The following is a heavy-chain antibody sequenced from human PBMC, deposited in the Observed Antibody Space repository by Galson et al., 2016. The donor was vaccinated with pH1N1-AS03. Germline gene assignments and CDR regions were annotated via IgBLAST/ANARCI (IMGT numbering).Heavy chain of an antibody. CDR3: AKDPNSSGWYLDYLDY. J-gene: IGHJ4*02. Sequence: SLRLSCAASGFTFSNFGIHWVRQAPGKGLEWVSFIRYDGSDEYYADSLKGRFTISRDNSKNTLYLQVNSLRAEDTAIYYCAKDPNSSGWYLDYLDYWGQGTLVTVSS. D-gene: IGHD6-19*01. CDR2: IRYDGSDE. CDR1: GFTFSNFG. V-gene: IGHV3-30*02.